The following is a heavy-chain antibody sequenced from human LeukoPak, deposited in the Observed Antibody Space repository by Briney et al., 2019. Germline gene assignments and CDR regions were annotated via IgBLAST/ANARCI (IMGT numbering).Heavy chain of an antibody. CDR1: GGSFSGYY. J-gene: IGHJ6*02. CDR3: ARAAPGIQLWSYYYYYGMDV. V-gene: IGHV4-34*01. D-gene: IGHD5-18*01. CDR2: INHSGST. Sequence: SETLSLTCAVYGGSFSGYYWSWIRQPPGKGLEWIGEINHSGSTNYNPSLKSRVTISVDTSKNQFSLKLSSVTAADTAVYYCARAAPGIQLWSYYYYYGMDVWGQGTLVTVSS.